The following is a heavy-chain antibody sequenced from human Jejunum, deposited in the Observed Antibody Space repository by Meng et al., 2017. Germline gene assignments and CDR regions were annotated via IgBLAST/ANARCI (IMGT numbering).Heavy chain of an antibody. J-gene: IGHJ4*02. Sequence: GESLKISCAASGFIFSTYAMNWVRQAPGKGLEWVALTSYDGSKEYYADSVKGRFTISRDNSKNTLYLQMDSLRAEDMDLYYCARVRLIDDVGSFYRDLAYWGQGNRV. CDR1: GFIFSTYA. D-gene: IGHD3-10*01. CDR2: TSYDGSKE. CDR3: ARVRLIDDVGSFYRDLAY. V-gene: IGHV3-30*01.